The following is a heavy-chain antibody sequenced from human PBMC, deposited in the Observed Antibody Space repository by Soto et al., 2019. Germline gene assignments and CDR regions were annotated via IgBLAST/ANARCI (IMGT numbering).Heavy chain of an antibody. D-gene: IGHD1-7*01. CDR2: IYHSGST. CDR1: GGSISSGGYS. Sequence: SETLSLTCAVSGGSISSGGYSWSWIRQPPGKGLEWIGYIYHSGSTYYNPSLKSRVTISVDTSKNQFSLKLSSVTAADTAVYYCARRYNWNYGWFDPWGQGTLVTVSS. V-gene: IGHV4-30-2*01. CDR3: ARRYNWNYGWFDP. J-gene: IGHJ5*02.